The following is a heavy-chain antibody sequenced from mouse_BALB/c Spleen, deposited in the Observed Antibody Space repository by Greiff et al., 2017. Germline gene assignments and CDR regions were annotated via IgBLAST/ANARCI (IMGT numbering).Heavy chain of an antibody. CDR2: ISYSGST. CDR3: ARDYRYDRFAY. CDR1: GYSITSDYA. V-gene: IGHV3-2*02. J-gene: IGHJ3*01. D-gene: IGHD2-14*01. Sequence: VQLKESGPGLVKPSQSLSLTCTVTGYSITSDYAWNWIRQFPGNKLEWMGYISYSGSTSYNPSLKSRISITRDTSKNQFFLQLNSVTTEDTATYYCARDYRYDRFAYWGQGTLVTVSA.